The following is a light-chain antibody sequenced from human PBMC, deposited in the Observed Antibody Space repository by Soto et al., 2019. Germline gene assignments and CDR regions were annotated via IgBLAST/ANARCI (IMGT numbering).Light chain of an antibody. CDR1: TGTVTSGYY. Sequence: QAVVTQEPSLTVSPGGTVTLTCASSTGTVTSGYYPNWFQQKPGQAPRALIYDTRNKPSWTPARFSGSLVGGRVALTVSGVQPEDEAEYYCLLYYGGTWVYGGGTQLTVL. J-gene: IGLJ3*02. V-gene: IGLV7-43*01. CDR2: DTR. CDR3: LLYYGGTWV.